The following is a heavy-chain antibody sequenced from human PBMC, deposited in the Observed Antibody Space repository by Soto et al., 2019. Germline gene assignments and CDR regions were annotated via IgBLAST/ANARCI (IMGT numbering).Heavy chain of an antibody. J-gene: IGHJ4*02. CDR3: ARAPVLYDSSGYLVSGTYYFDY. D-gene: IGHD3-22*01. CDR1: GGSISSSNW. CDR2: SYHSGST. Sequence: QVQLQESGPGLVKPSGTLSLTCAVSGGSISSSNWWSWVRQPPGKGLEWIGESYHSGSTNYNPSLKSRVTISVDKSKNQFSLKLSSVTAADTAVYYCARAPVLYDSSGYLVSGTYYFDYWGQGTLVTVSS. V-gene: IGHV4-4*02.